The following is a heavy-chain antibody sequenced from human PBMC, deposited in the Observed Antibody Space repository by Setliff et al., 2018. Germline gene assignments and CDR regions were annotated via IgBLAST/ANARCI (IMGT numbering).Heavy chain of an antibody. Sequence: TGGSLRLSCAASGFTLNNYAMSWVRQAPGKGLEWVSIISASGGTTYYADSVKGRFTMSSDNSKNTLYLQMNSLRAEDTARYYCAKGKGPQPRPSLDYWGQGTLVTVSS. CDR3: AKGKGPQPRPSLDY. CDR2: ISASGGTT. CDR1: GFTLNNYA. J-gene: IGHJ4*02. V-gene: IGHV3-23*01.